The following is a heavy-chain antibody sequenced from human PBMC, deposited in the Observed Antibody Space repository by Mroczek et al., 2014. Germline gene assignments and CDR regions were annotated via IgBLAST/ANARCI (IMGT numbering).Heavy chain of an antibody. J-gene: IGHJ4*02. CDR2: INPNSGGT. CDR3: ARVIGLRFLEWLFSFDY. Sequence: QVQLVQSGAEVKKPGASVKVSCKASGYTFTGYYMHWVRQAPGQGLEWMGWINPNSGGTNYAQKFQGRVTMTRDTSISTAYMELSRLRSDDTAVYYCARVIGLRFLEWLFSFDYWGQGTLVTVSS. CDR1: GYTFTGYY. V-gene: IGHV1-2*02. D-gene: IGHD3-3*01.